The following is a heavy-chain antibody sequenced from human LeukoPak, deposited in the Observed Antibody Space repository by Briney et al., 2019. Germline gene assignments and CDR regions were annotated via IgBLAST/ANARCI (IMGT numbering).Heavy chain of an antibody. CDR2: INHSGST. V-gene: IGHV4-34*01. CDR1: GGSFSGYY. J-gene: IGHJ5*02. D-gene: IGHD1-20*01. CDR3: ARANWNGWFDP. Sequence: SETLSLTCAVYGGSFSGYYWSWIRQPPGKGLEWIGEINHSGSTNYNPSLKSRVTISVDTSKNQFSLKLSSVTAADTAVYYCARANWNGWFDPWGQGIQVTVSS.